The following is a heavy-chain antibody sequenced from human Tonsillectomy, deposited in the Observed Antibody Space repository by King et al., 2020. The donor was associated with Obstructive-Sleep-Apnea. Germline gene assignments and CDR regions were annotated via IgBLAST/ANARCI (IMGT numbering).Heavy chain of an antibody. V-gene: IGHV5-51*01. Sequence: VQLVESGAEVKKPGESLKISCKGSGYSFTSYWIGWVRQMPGKGLEWMGIIYPGDSDTRYSPSFQGQVTISADKSIRTAYLQWSSLKASDTAMYYCARLGEYSRNPHYYYGMDVWGQGTTVTVSS. D-gene: IGHD6-6*01. CDR3: ARLGEYSRNPHYYYGMDV. CDR2: IYPGDSDT. J-gene: IGHJ6*02. CDR1: GYSFTSYW.